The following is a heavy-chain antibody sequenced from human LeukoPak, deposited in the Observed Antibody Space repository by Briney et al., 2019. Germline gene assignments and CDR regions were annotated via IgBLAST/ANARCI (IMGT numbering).Heavy chain of an antibody. J-gene: IGHJ5*01. CDR2: IWYDGSNK. CDR3: ARVAPYRSSWYGFDS. D-gene: IGHD6-13*01. CDR1: GFTFSSYG. Sequence: PGRSLRLSCAASGFTFSSYGMHWVRQAPGKGLEWVAVIWYDGSNKYYADSVKGRFTISRDNSKNTLYLQMNSLRAEDTAVYYCARVAPYRSSWYGFDSWGQGTLVTVSS. V-gene: IGHV3-33*01.